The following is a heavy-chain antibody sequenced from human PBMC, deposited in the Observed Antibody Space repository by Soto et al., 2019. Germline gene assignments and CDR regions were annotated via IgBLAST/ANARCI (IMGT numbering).Heavy chain of an antibody. J-gene: IGHJ6*02. CDR2: ISYDGSNK. CDR1: GFTFSSYG. CDR3: AKGSGDCYSGCDYGMDV. Sequence: GGSLRLSCAASGFTFSSYGMHWVRQAPGKGLEWVAVISYDGSNKYYADSVKGRFTISRDNSKNTLYLQMNSLRAEDTAVYYCAKGSGDCYSGCDYGMDVWGQGTTVTVSS. D-gene: IGHD2-21*02. V-gene: IGHV3-30*18.